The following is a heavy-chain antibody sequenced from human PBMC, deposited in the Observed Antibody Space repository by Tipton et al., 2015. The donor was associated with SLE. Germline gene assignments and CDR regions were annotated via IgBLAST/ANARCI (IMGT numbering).Heavy chain of an antibody. Sequence: SLRLSCVASGFTFDDYAMHWVRQAPGKGLEWVSSISWHSSSIGYVDSVKGRFTISRDNAKNSLFLQMNSLRAEDTAVYYCAREDHSTYIYWGQETLVTVSS. J-gene: IGHJ4*02. V-gene: IGHV3-9*01. CDR3: AREDHSTYIY. CDR1: GFTFDDYA. CDR2: ISWHSSSI. D-gene: IGHD4-11*01.